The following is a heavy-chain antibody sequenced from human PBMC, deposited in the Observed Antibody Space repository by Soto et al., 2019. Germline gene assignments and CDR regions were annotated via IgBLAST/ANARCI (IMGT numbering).Heavy chain of an antibody. J-gene: IGHJ4*02. CDR3: AKDRKAFSNDYGDY. CDR2: ISGSGGST. Sequence: PGESLKISCAASGFTFSSYAMSWVRQAPGKGLEWVSAISGSGGSTYYADSVKGRFTISRDNSKNTLYLQMNSLRAEDTAVYYCAKDRKAFSNDYGDYWGQGTLVTVSS. V-gene: IGHV3-23*01. CDR1: GFTFSSYA. D-gene: IGHD4-4*01.